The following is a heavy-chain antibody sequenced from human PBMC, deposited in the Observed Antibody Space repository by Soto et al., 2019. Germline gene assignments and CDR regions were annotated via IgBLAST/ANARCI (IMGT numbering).Heavy chain of an antibody. D-gene: IGHD6-19*01. CDR3: ASAPIAVAGTTGGGYYYYGMDV. CDR2: IWYDGSNK. J-gene: IGHJ6*02. CDR1: GFTFSSYG. V-gene: IGHV3-33*01. Sequence: GGSLRLSCAASGFTFSSYGMHWVRQAPGKGLEWVAVIWYDGSNKYYADSVKGRFTISRDNSKNTLYLQMNSLRAEDTAVYYCASAPIAVAGTTGGGYYYYGMDVWGQGTTVTVSS.